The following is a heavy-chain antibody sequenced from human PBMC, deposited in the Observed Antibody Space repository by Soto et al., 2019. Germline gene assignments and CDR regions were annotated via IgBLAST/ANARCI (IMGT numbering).Heavy chain of an antibody. J-gene: IGHJ6*03. CDR2: IYYSGST. CDR1: GGSISSSSYY. D-gene: IGHD5-12*01. Sequence: SETLSLTCTVSGGSISSSSYYWGWIRQPPGKGLEWIGSIYYSGSTYYNPSLKSRVTISVDTSKNQFSLKLSSVTAADTAVYYCARHGAQYSGYGEDYYYYMDVWGKGTTVTVSS. V-gene: IGHV4-39*01. CDR3: ARHGAQYSGYGEDYYYYMDV.